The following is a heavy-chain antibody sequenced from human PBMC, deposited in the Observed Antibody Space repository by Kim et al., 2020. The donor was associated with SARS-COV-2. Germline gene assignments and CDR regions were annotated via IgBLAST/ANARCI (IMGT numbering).Heavy chain of an antibody. V-gene: IGHV1-18*01. CDR3: ARAPDYGSYARFDP. CDR1: GYTFSDYG. CDR2: TSPHNRKT. D-gene: IGHD4-4*01. J-gene: IGHJ5*02. Sequence: ASVKVSCEASGYTFSDYGVLWVRQAPGQGLEWMGWTSPHNRKTNYAQKVQRIVTMTADTSTRTAYMELRRLRSDDTAVFYCARAPDYGSYARFDPWGQGTLVTVSS.